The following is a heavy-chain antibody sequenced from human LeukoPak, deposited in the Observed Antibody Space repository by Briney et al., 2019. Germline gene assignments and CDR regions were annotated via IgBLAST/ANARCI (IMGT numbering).Heavy chain of an antibody. J-gene: IGHJ4*02. CDR2: ISGSGGST. CDR1: GFTVSSNY. D-gene: IGHD3-22*01. V-gene: IGHV3-23*01. CDR3: AKDRVVITTFTSYFDY. Sequence: GGSLRLSCAASGFTVSSNYMSWVRQAPGKGLEWVSAISGSGGSTYYADSVKGRFTISRGNSKNTLYLQMNSLRAEDTAVYYCAKDRVVITTFTSYFDYWGQGTLVTVSS.